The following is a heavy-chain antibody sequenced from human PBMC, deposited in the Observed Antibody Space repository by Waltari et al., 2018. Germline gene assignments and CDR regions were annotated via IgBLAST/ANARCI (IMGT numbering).Heavy chain of an antibody. CDR2: INHSGST. Sequence: QVQLQQWGAGLLKPSETLSLTCAVYGGSFSGYYWSWIRQPPGKGLEWIGEINHSGSTNSNRSIKVRVTISVDTSKNQFSLKLSSVTAADTAVYYCARVGLRVSDWGQGTLVTVSS. CDR1: GGSFSGYY. V-gene: IGHV4-34*01. D-gene: IGHD6-13*01. J-gene: IGHJ4*02. CDR3: ARVGLRVSD.